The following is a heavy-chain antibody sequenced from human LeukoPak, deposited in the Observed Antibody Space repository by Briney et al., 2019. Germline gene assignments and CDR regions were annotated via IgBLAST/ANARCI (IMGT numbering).Heavy chain of an antibody. CDR1: GFTLSSYA. V-gene: IGHV3-23*01. Sequence: PGGSLRLSCAASGFTLSSYAMTWVRQAPGRGLEWVSSVDGGGGGTYYADSVKGRFTISRDNSKDTLYLQMYNLRAEDTAVYYCAAHEDVDYWGQGTLVTVSS. CDR3: AAHEDVDY. CDR2: VDGGGGGT. J-gene: IGHJ4*02.